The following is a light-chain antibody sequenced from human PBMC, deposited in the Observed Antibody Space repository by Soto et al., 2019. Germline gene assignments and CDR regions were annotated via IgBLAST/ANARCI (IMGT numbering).Light chain of an antibody. Sequence: EIVLTQSPATLSVSPGERATLSCRASQSVSSNLAWYQQKPGQATRLLIYRASTRATGIPARFSGSGSGTEFTLTISSLQSEDFAVYYCQQYNNWPRTFGQGTKVGI. CDR1: QSVSSN. CDR3: QQYNNWPRT. J-gene: IGKJ1*01. V-gene: IGKV3-15*01. CDR2: RAS.